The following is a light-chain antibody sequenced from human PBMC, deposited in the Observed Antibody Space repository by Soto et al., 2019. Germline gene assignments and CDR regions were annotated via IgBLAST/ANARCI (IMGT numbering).Light chain of an antibody. Sequence: DIQLTQSPSFLSASVGDRVTITCRASQGISSYLAWYQQKPGKAPKLLIYAASTLQSEVPSRFSGSGSETEFTLTISRLQPEDFATFYCQQLNSYPLTFGGGTKVEIK. CDR3: QQLNSYPLT. V-gene: IGKV1-9*01. CDR2: AAS. CDR1: QGISSY. J-gene: IGKJ4*01.